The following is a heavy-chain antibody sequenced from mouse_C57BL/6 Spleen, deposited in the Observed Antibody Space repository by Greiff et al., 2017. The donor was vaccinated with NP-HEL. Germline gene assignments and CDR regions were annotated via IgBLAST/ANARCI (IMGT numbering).Heavy chain of an antibody. V-gene: IGHV2-2*01. CDR3: ARTGIYYGYDDAMDY. J-gene: IGHJ4*01. CDR1: GFSLTSYG. CDR2: IWSGGST. D-gene: IGHD2-2*01. Sequence: VKLVESGPGLVQPSQSLSITCTVSGFSLTSYGVHWVRQSPGKGLEWLGVIWSGGSTDYNAAFISRLSISKDNSKSQVFFKMNSLQADDTAIYYCARTGIYYGYDDAMDYWGQGTSVTVSS.